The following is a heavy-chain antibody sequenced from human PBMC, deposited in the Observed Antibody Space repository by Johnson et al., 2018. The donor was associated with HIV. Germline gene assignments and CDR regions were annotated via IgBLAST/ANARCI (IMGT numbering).Heavy chain of an antibody. J-gene: IGHJ3*01. CDR1: GFTFSDSY. V-gene: IGHV3-11*01. CDR3: AKEVSMIVDAFDV. Sequence: QVQLVESGGGLVKPGGSLRLSCAASGFTFSDSYMSWIRQAPGKGLEWVSYISFSGGSTYYADSVKGRFTISRDNSKNTLYLQMNSLRAEDTAVYYCAKEVSMIVDAFDVWGQGTVVTVSS. D-gene: IGHD3-22*01. CDR2: ISFSGGST.